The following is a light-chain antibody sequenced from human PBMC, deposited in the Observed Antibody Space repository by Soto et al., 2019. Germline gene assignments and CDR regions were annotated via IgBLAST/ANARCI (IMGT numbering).Light chain of an antibody. V-gene: IGKV1D-13*01. J-gene: IGKJ5*01. Sequence: AIQLTQSPSSLSASLGDRVTITCRASQGISSALAWYQQKPGKAPKLLIYDAPGLESGVPSRFSGSGSGTDFTLTISSLQPEDFATYYCQQFNNYTITFGQGTRLEIK. CDR3: QQFNNYTIT. CDR2: DAP. CDR1: QGISSA.